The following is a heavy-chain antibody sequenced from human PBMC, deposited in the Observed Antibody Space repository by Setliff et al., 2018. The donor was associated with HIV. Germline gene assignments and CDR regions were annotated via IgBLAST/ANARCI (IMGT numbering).Heavy chain of an antibody. J-gene: IGHJ4*02. CDR2: IFRTSDYM. CDR3: ARAASGNIQYFDY. V-gene: IGHV3-21*01. CDR1: GFTFSSYS. D-gene: IGHD5-18*01. Sequence: GGSLRLSCAASGFTFSSYSMNWVRQAPGKGLEWVSFIFRTSDYMDYRDSVKGRFTISRDNAKNSLYLQMNSLRAEDTAVYYCARAASGNIQYFDYWGQGTLVTVSS.